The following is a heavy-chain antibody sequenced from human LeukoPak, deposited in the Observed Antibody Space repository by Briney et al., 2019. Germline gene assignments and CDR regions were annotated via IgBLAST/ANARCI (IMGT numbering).Heavy chain of an antibody. CDR2: ITGSDDKT. J-gene: IGHJ4*02. V-gene: IGHV3-23*01. Sequence: GGSLRLSCAASGFTFSSFAMTWVRQAPGKGLEWVSTITGSDDKTYYADSVKGRFTISRDYSKNTLRLQMNSLRAEDTAIYYCAKGPHVGSGYHPDYWGQGTLVTVSS. CDR3: AKGPHVGSGYHPDY. D-gene: IGHD3-22*01. CDR1: GFTFSSFA.